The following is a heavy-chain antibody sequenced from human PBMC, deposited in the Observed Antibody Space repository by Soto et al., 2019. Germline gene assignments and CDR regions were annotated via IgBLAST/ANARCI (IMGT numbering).Heavy chain of an antibody. CDR1: GFTFSSYG. J-gene: IGHJ6*02. V-gene: IGHV3-30*18. Sequence: QVQLVESGGGVVQPGRSLRLSCAASGFTFSSYGMHWVRQAPGKGLAWVAVISYDGSNKYYADSVKGRFTISRDNSKNTLYLQMNSVRAEDTAVYYCAKDFLGGITGTGIDDYGMDVWGQGTTVTVSS. CDR2: ISYDGSNK. CDR3: AKDFLGGITGTGIDDYGMDV. D-gene: IGHD1-20*01.